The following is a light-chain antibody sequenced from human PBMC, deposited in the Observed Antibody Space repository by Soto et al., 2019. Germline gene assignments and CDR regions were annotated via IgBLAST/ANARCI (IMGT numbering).Light chain of an antibody. CDR2: GAS. CDR1: QTVSSNY. J-gene: IGKJ5*01. CDR3: QQYTGPPTT. Sequence: EIVLTQSPSTLSLSPGERATLSCRASQTVSSNYLAWCQQRPGQAPRLLIYGASTRAAGIPDRFSGSGSGTDFTLTITRLEPEDSAVYFCQQYTGPPTTFGQGTRPAI. V-gene: IGKV3-20*01.